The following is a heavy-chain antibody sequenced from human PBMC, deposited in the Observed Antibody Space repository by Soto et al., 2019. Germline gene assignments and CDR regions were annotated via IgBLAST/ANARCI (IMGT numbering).Heavy chain of an antibody. CDR2: ISGSGGST. J-gene: IGHJ4*02. CDR3: AKKIGSVDYGDYLGYCGGDCYTDY. V-gene: IGHV3-23*01. Sequence: GGSLRLSCAASGFTFSSYAMSWVRQAPGKGLEWVSAISGSGGSTYYADSVKGRFTISRDNSKNTLYLQMNSLRAEDTAVYYCAKKIGSVDYGDYLGYCGGDCYTDYWGQGTLVTVSS. D-gene: IGHD2-21*02. CDR1: GFTFSSYA.